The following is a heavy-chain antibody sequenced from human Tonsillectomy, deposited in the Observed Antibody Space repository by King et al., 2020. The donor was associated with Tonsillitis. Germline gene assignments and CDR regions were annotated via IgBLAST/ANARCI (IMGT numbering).Heavy chain of an antibody. V-gene: IGHV4-30-4*01. D-gene: IGHD1-26*01. CDR1: GGSISSGDYY. Sequence: QLQESGPGLVKPSQTLSLTCTVSGGSISSGDYYWSWIRQPPGKGLEWIGYIYDSGSTYYNPSLKRRVTISVDTSQNQFSLKLSYVTAADTAVYYCARFSGEYYFDYWGQGTLVTVSS. CDR2: IYDSGST. CDR3: ARFSGEYYFDY. J-gene: IGHJ4*02.